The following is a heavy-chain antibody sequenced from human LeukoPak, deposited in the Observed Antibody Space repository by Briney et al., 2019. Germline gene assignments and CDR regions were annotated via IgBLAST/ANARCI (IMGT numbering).Heavy chain of an antibody. CDR3: SRDPTYYLRYGYFDY. Sequence: PGGSLRLSCAASEFTFSSSAMNWVRQAPGKGLEWVSSINNVGSHIYYAGSVKGRFTISRDNTKNSLYLQMNSLRAEDTAVYYCSRDPTYYLRYGYFDYWGQGALVTVSS. J-gene: IGHJ4*02. CDR2: INNVGSHI. CDR1: EFTFSSSA. V-gene: IGHV3-21*01. D-gene: IGHD1-26*01.